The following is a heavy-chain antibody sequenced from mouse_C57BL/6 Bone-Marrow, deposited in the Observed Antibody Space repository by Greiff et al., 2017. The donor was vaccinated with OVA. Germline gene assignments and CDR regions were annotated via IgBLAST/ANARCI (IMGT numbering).Heavy chain of an antibody. J-gene: IGHJ1*03. CDR2: IDPSASYT. Sequence: QVQLQQPGAELVMPGASVKLSCKASGYTFTSYWMHWVKQRPGQGLEWIGEIDPSASYTNYNQKFKGKSTLTVDKSSSTAYMQLSSLTSEDSAVYYCARKDWYFDVWGTGTTVTVSS. CDR1: GYTFTSYW. CDR3: ARKDWYFDV. V-gene: IGHV1-69*01.